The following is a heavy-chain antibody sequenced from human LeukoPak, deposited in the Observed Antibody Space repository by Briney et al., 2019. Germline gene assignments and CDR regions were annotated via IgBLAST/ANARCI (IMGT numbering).Heavy chain of an antibody. Sequence: GASVKVSCKASGYTFTSYYMHWVRQAPGQGLEWMGIINPSGGSTSYAQKFQGRVTMTRDTSTSTVYMELSSLRSEDTAVNYCARDPQYSSSWEYYFDYWGQGTLVTVSS. CDR3: ARDPQYSSSWEYYFDY. J-gene: IGHJ4*02. CDR1: GYTFTSYY. CDR2: INPSGGST. D-gene: IGHD6-6*01. V-gene: IGHV1-46*01.